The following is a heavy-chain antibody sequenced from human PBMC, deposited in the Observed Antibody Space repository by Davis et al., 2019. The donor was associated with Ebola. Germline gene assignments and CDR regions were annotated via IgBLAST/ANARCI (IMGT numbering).Heavy chain of an antibody. Sequence: GESLKISCKGIGYTFTNNWIGWVRQKPGNALDWMGIINPANSDTRNNPSFQGQVTLSVDKSISTAYLKWSSLKASDTAIYFCARPVSNTAMIMDWGQGTPVTVSS. D-gene: IGHD5-18*01. CDR3: ARPVSNTAMIMD. CDR2: INPANSDT. V-gene: IGHV5-51*01. J-gene: IGHJ4*02. CDR1: GYTFTNNW.